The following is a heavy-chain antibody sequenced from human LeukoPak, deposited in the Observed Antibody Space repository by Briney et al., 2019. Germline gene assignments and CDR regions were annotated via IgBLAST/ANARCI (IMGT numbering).Heavy chain of an antibody. Sequence: SVKVSCKASGGTFSSYAISWVRQAPGQGLEWMGGIIPIFGTANYAQKFQGRVTITTDESTSTAYMELSSLRSEDTAVYYCARDRLGSSGWWSIWGQGTMVTVSS. J-gene: IGHJ3*02. CDR1: GGTFSSYA. CDR2: IIPIFGTA. D-gene: IGHD6-19*01. V-gene: IGHV1-69*05. CDR3: ARDRLGSSGWWSI.